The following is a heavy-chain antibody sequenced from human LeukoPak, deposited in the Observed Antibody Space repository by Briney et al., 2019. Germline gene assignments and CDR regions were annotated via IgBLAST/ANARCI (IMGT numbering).Heavy chain of an antibody. CDR2: ISSSSSYI. J-gene: IGHJ4*02. V-gene: IGHV3-21*01. Sequence: GGSLRLSCAASGFTFSSYSMNWVRQAPGKGLEWVSSISSSSSYIYYADSVKGRFTISRDNAKNSLYLQMNSLRAEDTAVYYCAKEWYLGYCSSTSCSTQGISDYWGQGTLVTVSS. CDR1: GFTFSSYS. D-gene: IGHD2-2*01. CDR3: AKEWYLGYCSSTSCSTQGISDY.